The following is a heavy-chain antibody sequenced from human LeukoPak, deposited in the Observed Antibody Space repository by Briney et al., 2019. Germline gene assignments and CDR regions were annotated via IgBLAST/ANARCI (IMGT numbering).Heavy chain of an antibody. J-gene: IGHJ4*02. Sequence: PGGSLRLSCAASGFTFSSYGMHWVRQAPGKGLGWVAVIWYDGSNKYYADSVKGRFTISRDNSKNTLYLQMNSLRAEDTAVYYCARDSRMTTVTTIPDYWGQGTLVTVSS. CDR2: IWYDGSNK. CDR1: GFTFSSYG. D-gene: IGHD4-17*01. CDR3: ARDSRMTTVTTIPDY. V-gene: IGHV3-33*01.